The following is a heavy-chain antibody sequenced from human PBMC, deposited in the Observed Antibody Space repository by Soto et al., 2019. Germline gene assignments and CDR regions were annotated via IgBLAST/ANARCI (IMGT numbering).Heavy chain of an antibody. CDR3: ARNHDYGDYVDY. Sequence: PSETLSLTCTVSGGSISSYYWSWIRQPPGKGLEWIGYIYYSGSTNYNPSLKSRVTISVDTSKNQFSLKLSSVTAADTAVYYCARNHDYGDYVDYWGQGTLVTVSS. CDR2: IYYSGST. J-gene: IGHJ4*02. CDR1: GGSISSYY. D-gene: IGHD4-17*01. V-gene: IGHV4-59*01.